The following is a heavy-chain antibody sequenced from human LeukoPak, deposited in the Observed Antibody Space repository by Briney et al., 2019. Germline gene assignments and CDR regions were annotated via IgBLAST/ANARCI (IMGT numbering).Heavy chain of an antibody. J-gene: IGHJ6*03. CDR3: ARDDRYCSSTSCHLRSYYYYMDV. V-gene: IGHV1-69*13. Sequence: ASVKVSCKASDYTFTSYAISWVRQAPGQGLEWMGGIIPIFGTANYAQKFQGRVTITADESTSTAYMELSSLRSEDTAVYYCARDDRYCSSTSCHLRSYYYYMDVWGKGTTVTVSS. CDR2: IIPIFGTA. CDR1: DYTFTSYA. D-gene: IGHD2-2*01.